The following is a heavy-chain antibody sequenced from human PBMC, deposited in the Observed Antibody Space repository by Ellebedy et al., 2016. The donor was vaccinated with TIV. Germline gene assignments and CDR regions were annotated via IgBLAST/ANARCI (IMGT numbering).Heavy chain of an antibody. J-gene: IGHJ3*02. V-gene: IGHV4-31*03. CDR2: ISYSGSS. CDR3: ARDEGSTTFSWPPRKGHAFEI. CDR1: GDSIASGSYY. Sequence: SETLSLXCTVSGDSIASGSYYWSWIRQHPGKGLEWIGDISYSGSSSYNPSLKSRVVISVDTSKNQFSLKVTSVTAADTAVYYCARDEGSTTFSWPPRKGHAFEIWGQGTMVTVSS. D-gene: IGHD2/OR15-2a*01.